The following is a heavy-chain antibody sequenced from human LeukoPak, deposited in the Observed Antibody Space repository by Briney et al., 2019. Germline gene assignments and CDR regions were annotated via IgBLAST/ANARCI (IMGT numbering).Heavy chain of an antibody. CDR3: AKERWLRFFDY. J-gene: IGHJ4*02. Sequence: GRSLRLSCAASGFTFSSYGMHWVRQAPGRGLEWVAAILYDGSDQYYADSVKGRFTISRDNSKDTLHLQMNSLRAEDTAVYYCAKERWLRFFDYWGQGTLVTVSS. CDR2: ILYDGSDQ. CDR1: GFTFSSYG. D-gene: IGHD5-24*01. V-gene: IGHV3-30*18.